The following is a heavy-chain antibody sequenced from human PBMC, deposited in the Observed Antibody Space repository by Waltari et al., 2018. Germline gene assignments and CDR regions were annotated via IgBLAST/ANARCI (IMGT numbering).Heavy chain of an antibody. D-gene: IGHD5-12*01. CDR3: ARRTNSGYDSYYFDY. CDR1: GGSISSSNW. V-gene: IGHV4-4*02. Sequence: QVQLQESGPGLVKPSGTLSLTCAVSGGSISSSNWWSWVRQPPGKGLEWIGEIYHSGSTNYNPSLKSRVTISVDKSKNQFSLKLSSVTAADMAVYYCARRTNSGYDSYYFDYWGQGTLVTVSS. J-gene: IGHJ4*02. CDR2: IYHSGST.